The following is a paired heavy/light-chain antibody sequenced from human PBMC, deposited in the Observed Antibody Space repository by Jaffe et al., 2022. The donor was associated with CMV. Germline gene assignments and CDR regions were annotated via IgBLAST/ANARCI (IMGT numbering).Heavy chain of an antibody. J-gene: IGHJ3*02. CDR2: IKQDGSDK. CDR1: GFMFSSYW. Sequence: EVQLVESGGGLVQPGGSLRLSCAASGFMFSSYWMSWVRQAPGKGLEWVANIKQDGSDKYYVDSVKGRFTMSRDNAQNSLFLQMNSLRADDTAVYYCAKLLQEGYTLLHAFDIWGQGTMVTVSS. D-gene: IGHD5-18*01. V-gene: IGHV3-7*03. CDR3: AKLLQEGYTLLHAFDI.
Light chain of an antibody. CDR3: MQGIQLPWT. J-gene: IGKJ1*01. CDR1: RNLLHSDGKTY. CDR2: EVS. Sequence: IVMTQTPLSLSVTPGQPASISCKSSRNLLHSDGKTYLYWYLQKPGQSPQLLIYEVSSRFSGVPDRFSGSGSGTDFTLKISRVEAEDVGVYYCMQGIQLPWTFGQGTKVEIK. V-gene: IGKV2-29*02.